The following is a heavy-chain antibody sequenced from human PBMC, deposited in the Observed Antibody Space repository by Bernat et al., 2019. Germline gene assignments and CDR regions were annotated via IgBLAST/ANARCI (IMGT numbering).Heavy chain of an antibody. J-gene: IGHJ4*02. CDR2: ISAYNGNT. Sequence: QVQLVQSGAEVKKPGASVKVSCKASGYTFTSYGISWVRQAPGQGLEWMGWISAYNGNTNYAQKLQGRVTMTTDTSTSTAYMELRSLKSDDTAVYYCARDQEVVVAATTGSFDCWGQGTLVTGSS. CDR1: GYTFTSYG. CDR3: ARDQEVVVAATTGSFDC. V-gene: IGHV1-18*01. D-gene: IGHD2-15*01.